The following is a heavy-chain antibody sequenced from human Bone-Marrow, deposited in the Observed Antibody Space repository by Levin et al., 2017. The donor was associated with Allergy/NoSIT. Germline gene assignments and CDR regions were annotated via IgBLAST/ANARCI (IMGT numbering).Heavy chain of an antibody. J-gene: IGHJ3*02. Sequence: ASVKVSCKASGYTFTGYYMHWVRQAPGQGLEWMGWINPNSGGTNYAQKFQGRVTMTRDTSISTAYMELSRLRSDDTAVYYCARVVSGLGATDAFDIWGQGTMVTVSS. CDR2: INPNSGGT. D-gene: IGHD1-26*01. CDR1: GYTFTGYY. V-gene: IGHV1-2*02. CDR3: ARVVSGLGATDAFDI.